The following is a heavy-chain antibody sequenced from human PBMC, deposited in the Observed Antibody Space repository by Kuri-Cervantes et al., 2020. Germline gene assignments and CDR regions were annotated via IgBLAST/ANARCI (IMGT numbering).Heavy chain of an antibody. Sequence: GSLRLSCAVYDGSFSGYYWSWIRQPPGRGLEWIGEINHSGSTNYNPSLKSRVTISVDTSKNQFSLRLSSVTAADTAVYYCARGRAFDPWGQGTLVTVSS. CDR1: DGSFSGYY. J-gene: IGHJ5*02. CDR2: INHSGST. V-gene: IGHV4-34*01. CDR3: ARGRAFDP.